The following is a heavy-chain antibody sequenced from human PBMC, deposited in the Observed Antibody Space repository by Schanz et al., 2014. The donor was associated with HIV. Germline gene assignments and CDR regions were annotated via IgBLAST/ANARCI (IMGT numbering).Heavy chain of an antibody. D-gene: IGHD2-15*01. J-gene: IGHJ2*01. V-gene: IGHV3-23*01. Sequence: EVQLLESGGGLVQPGGSLRLSCAASGFTFSSYAMSWVRQAPGKGLEWVSAISGSSITYSADSVKGRFTISRDNSKNTXXLQMNSLRAXXXXXXXXALSRPSGYGGSWYFDLWGRGTLVAVSS. CDR1: GFTFSSYA. CDR2: ISGSSIT. CDR3: ALSRPSGYGGSWYFDL.